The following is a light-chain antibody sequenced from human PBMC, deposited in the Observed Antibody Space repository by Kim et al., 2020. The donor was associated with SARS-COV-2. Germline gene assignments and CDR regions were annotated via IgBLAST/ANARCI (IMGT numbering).Light chain of an antibody. CDR3: QQYGSSPRYS. CDR2: GAS. J-gene: IGKJ2*03. Sequence: PGERATLSCRASQSVSSTYLAWYQQKPGQAPSLLIYGASSRATGIPDRFSGSGSGTDFTLTISRLEPEDFAVYYCQQYGSSPRYSFGQGTKLEI. V-gene: IGKV3-20*01. CDR1: QSVSSTY.